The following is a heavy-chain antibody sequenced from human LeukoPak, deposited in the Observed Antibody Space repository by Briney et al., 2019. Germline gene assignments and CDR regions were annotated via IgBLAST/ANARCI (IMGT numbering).Heavy chain of an antibody. J-gene: IGHJ5*02. D-gene: IGHD3-3*01. CDR2: IYYSGST. Sequence: SETLSLTCTVSGGSISSYYWSWIRQPPGKGLEWIGYIYYSGSTNYNPSLKSRVTISVDTSKNQFSLKLSSVTAADTAVYYCARAQHGDYDFWSGYHQGWFDPWGQGTLVTVSS. V-gene: IGHV4-59*01. CDR1: GGSISSYY. CDR3: ARAQHGDYDFWSGYHQGWFDP.